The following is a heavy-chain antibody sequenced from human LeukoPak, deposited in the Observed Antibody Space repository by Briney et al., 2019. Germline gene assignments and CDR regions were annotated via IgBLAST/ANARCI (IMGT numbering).Heavy chain of an antibody. Sequence: PGGSLRLSCAASGFTFSSYGMHWVRQAPGKGLEWVAVIWYDGSNKYYADSVKGRFTISRDNARNTLYLQMNSLRVEDTAIYYCVRGTNDWTGIDYWGQGTLVTVSS. J-gene: IGHJ4*02. CDR3: VRGTNDWTGIDY. CDR1: GFTFSSYG. V-gene: IGHV3-33*01. D-gene: IGHD2-8*01. CDR2: IWYDGSNK.